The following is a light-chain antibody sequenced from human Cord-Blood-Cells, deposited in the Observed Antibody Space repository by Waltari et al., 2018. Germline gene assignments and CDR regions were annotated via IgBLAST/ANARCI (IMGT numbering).Light chain of an antibody. CDR2: EGS. Sequence: QSALTQPASVSGSPGQSITISCTGTSSDVGSYNLVSRYQQHPGKAPKLMIYEGSKRPSGVSNRFSGSKSGNTASLTISGLQAEDEADYYCCSYAGSSTYWEFGGGTKLTVL. CDR1: SSDVGSYNL. CDR3: CSYAGSSTYWE. J-gene: IGLJ3*02. V-gene: IGLV2-23*01.